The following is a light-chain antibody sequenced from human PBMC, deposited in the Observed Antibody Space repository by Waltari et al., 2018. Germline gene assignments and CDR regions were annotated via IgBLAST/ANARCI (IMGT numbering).Light chain of an antibody. J-gene: IGKJ4*01. CDR3: QQYHSVPLT. CDR2: DAS. Sequence: DIHMTQSPSSLSAPVGDRVTITCQASQDIKQSLNWFHQKPGTAPEVFIFDASNSQTGAPSRFSGSGSGTDFTFTISSLQPEDMGTYYCQQYHSVPLTFGGGTTVEIK. V-gene: IGKV1-33*01. CDR1: QDIKQS.